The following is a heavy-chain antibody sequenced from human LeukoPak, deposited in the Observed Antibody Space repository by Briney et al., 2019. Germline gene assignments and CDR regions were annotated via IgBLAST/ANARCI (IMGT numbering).Heavy chain of an antibody. CDR2: INHSGST. D-gene: IGHD4-23*01. V-gene: IGHV4-34*01. CDR1: GGSFSGYY. J-gene: IGHJ6*03. Sequence: PSETLSLTCAVYGGSFSGYYWSWIRQPPGKGLEWIGEINHSGSTNYNPSLKSRVTISVDTSKNQFSLKLSSVTAADTAMYYCARREPHGDYGGKIRYYYYMDVWGKGTTITISS. CDR3: ARREPHGDYGGKIRYYYYMDV.